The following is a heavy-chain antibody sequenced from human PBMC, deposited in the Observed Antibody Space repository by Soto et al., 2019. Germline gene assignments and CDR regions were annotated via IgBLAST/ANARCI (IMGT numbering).Heavy chain of an antibody. CDR1: GFTFSNAW. CDR2: IKSKTDGGTT. J-gene: IGHJ1*01. Sequence: EVQLVESGGGLVKPGGSLRLSCAACGFTFSNAWMSWVRQAPGKGLEWVGRIKSKTDGGTTDYAAPVKGRFTISRDDSKNTLYLQMNSLKTEDTAVYYCTTGYGDYRQYFQHWGQGTLVTVSS. D-gene: IGHD4-17*01. V-gene: IGHV3-15*01. CDR3: TTGYGDYRQYFQH.